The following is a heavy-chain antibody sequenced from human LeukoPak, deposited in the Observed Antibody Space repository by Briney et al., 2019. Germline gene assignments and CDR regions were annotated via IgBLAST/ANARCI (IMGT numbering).Heavy chain of an antibody. V-gene: IGHV7-4-1*02. CDR3: ARDPPRDMEVRGATHARGAFDI. J-gene: IGHJ3*02. CDR1: GYTFTSYA. Sequence: ASVKVSCKASGYTFTSYAMNWVRQAPGQGLEWMGWINTNTGNPTYAQGFTGRFVFSLDTSVSTAYLQISSLKAEDTAVYYCARDPPRDMEVRGATHARGAFDIWGQGTMVTVSS. CDR2: INTNTGNP. D-gene: IGHD3-10*01.